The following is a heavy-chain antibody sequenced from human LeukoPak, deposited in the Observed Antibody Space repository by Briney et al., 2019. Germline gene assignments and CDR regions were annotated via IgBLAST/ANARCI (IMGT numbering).Heavy chain of an antibody. J-gene: IGHJ4*02. D-gene: IGHD3-9*01. V-gene: IGHV1-69*13. Sequence: ASVKVSCKASGGIFSSYAISGVRHAPGQGREGMGGMSPIFGTANYAQKFQGRVTITADDYTSTAYMELSSLRSEDTAVYYCAREHVFRYFDWFFDYWGQGPLVTVSS. CDR2: MSPIFGTA. CDR1: GGIFSSYA. CDR3: AREHVFRYFDWFFDY.